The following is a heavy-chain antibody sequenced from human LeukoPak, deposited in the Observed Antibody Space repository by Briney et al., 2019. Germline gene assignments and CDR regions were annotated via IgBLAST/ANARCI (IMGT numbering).Heavy chain of an antibody. CDR3: ARNVGYYYGMDV. Sequence: SVKVSCKASGGTFSSYTISWVRQAPGQGLEWMGRIIPILGIANYAQKFQGRVTITADKSTSTAYMELSSLRSEDTAVYYCARNVGYYYGMDVWGQGTTVTVSS. CDR1: GGTFSSYT. CDR2: IIPILGIA. D-gene: IGHD1-26*01. V-gene: IGHV1-69*02. J-gene: IGHJ6*02.